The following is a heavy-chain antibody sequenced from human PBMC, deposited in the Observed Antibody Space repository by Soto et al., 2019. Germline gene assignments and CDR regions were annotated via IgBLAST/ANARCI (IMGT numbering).Heavy chain of an antibody. Sequence: QVQLVESGGGLVEPGESLRLSCVASGFSFGDFYMSWVRQAPGKGLEWVSYISRSGDIIYYADSVRGRVSISRDNAKNSLYLQMNSLRAEDTAAYYCARAANVYDFGFDLWGQGTMVTVSS. D-gene: IGHD3-3*01. CDR2: ISRSGDII. J-gene: IGHJ3*01. CDR1: GFSFGDFY. V-gene: IGHV3-11*01. CDR3: ARAANVYDFGFDL.